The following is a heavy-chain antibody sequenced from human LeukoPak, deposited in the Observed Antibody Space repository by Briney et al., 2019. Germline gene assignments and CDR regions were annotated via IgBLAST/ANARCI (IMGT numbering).Heavy chain of an antibody. D-gene: IGHD6-13*01. V-gene: IGHV4-39*01. CDR1: GGSISSSSYY. CDR3: ASDNSSSSVY. J-gene: IGHJ4*02. Sequence: PSESLSLTCTVSGGSISSSSYYWGWIRQPPGKGLEWIGSIYYSGSTYYNPSLKSRVTISVDTSKNQFSLKLSSVTAADTSVYYCASDNSSSSVYWVQGTLVTVSS. CDR2: IYYSGST.